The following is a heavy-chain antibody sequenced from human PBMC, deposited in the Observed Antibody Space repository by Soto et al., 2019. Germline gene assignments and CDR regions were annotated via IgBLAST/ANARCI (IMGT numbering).Heavy chain of an antibody. CDR2: ISAYNGNT. D-gene: IGHD6-19*01. CDR1: GYTFTSYG. Sequence: ASVKVSCKASGYTFTSYGISWVRQAPGQGLEWMGWISAYNGNTNYAQKLQGRVTMTTDTSTSTAYMELRSLRSDDTAVYYCARELSSGWYARRYAFDIWGQGTMVTVSS. V-gene: IGHV1-18*01. CDR3: ARELSSGWYARRYAFDI. J-gene: IGHJ3*02.